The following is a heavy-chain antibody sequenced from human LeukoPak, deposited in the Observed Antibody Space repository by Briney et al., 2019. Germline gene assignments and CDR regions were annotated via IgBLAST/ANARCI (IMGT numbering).Heavy chain of an antibody. CDR3: ARAFAKTGKYYFDY. V-gene: IGHV1-69*04. D-gene: IGHD1-14*01. Sequence: SVKVSCKASGGTFSSYAISWVRQAPGQGLEWMGRIIPIFGIANYARKFQGRVTITADKSTGTAYMELSSLRSEDTAVYYCARAFAKTGKYYFDYWGQGTLVTVSS. CDR1: GGTFSSYA. J-gene: IGHJ4*02. CDR2: IIPIFGIA.